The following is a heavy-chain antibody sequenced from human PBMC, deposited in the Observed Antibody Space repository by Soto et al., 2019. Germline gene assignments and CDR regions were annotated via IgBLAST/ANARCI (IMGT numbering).Heavy chain of an antibody. CDR3: STASF. CDR2: INQDGSAK. J-gene: IGHJ4*02. D-gene: IGHD3-3*02. CDR1: GFTFGNQW. V-gene: IGHV3-7*01. Sequence: EVQLVESGGGVVQPGGSLRLSCAVSGFTFGNQWMSWVRQAPGKGLEWVANINQDGSAKSHVDSVEGRFTISRDNAKNSLYLQMSSLRVEDTAVYYCSTASFWGQGTLVTVSS.